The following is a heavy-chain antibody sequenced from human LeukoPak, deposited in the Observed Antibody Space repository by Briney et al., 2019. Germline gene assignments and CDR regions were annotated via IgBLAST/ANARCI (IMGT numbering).Heavy chain of an antibody. CDR1: GFTFSSYV. D-gene: IGHD6-19*01. CDR2: ISNDGSDK. J-gene: IGHJ4*02. Sequence: GGSLRLSCAASGFTFSSYVMHWVRQAPGKGLECVAVISNDGSDKYYADSVKGRFTISRDNSRNTLYLQMNSLRNEDTALYYCARDGGYSRGWTYGAGDYWGQGTLVTVSS. V-gene: IGHV3-30*04. CDR3: ARDGGYSRGWTYGAGDY.